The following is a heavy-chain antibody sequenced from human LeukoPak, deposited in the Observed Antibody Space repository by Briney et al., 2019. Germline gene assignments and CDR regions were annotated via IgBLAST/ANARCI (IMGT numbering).Heavy chain of an antibody. V-gene: IGHV3-53*01. D-gene: IGHD1-14*01. CDR3: ARGVEPLAANTLAY. J-gene: IGHJ4*02. CDR2: LYSDGNT. CDR1: GFTFSNYA. Sequence: GGSLRLSCAASGFTFSNYAMTWVRQAPGKGLEWVSVLYSDGNTKYADSVQGRFTISRDNSKNTLYLEMNSLSPDDTAVYYCARGVEPLAANTLAYWGQGTLVTVSS.